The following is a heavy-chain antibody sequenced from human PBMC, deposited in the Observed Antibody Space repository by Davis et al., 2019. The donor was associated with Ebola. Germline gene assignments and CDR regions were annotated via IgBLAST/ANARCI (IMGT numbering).Heavy chain of an antibody. CDR1: GYTFTGYY. CDR2: INPNSGGT. D-gene: IGHD6-6*01. V-gene: IGHV1-2*04. CDR3: ARGHSSSRLYSARSSYYGMDV. Sequence: AASAKVSCKASGYTFTGYYMHWVRQAPGQGLEWMGWINPNSGGTNYAQKFQGWVTMTRDTSISTAYMELSRLRSDDTAVYYCARGHSSSRLYSARSSYYGMDVWGQGTTVTVSS. J-gene: IGHJ6*02.